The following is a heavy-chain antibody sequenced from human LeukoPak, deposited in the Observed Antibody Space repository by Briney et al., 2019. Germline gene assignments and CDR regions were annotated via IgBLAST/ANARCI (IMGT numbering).Heavy chain of an antibody. CDR2: INPNSGGT. CDR1: VYTFTGYY. J-gene: IGHJ4*02. V-gene: IGHV1-2*02. CDR3: ARDYTSTAPGLTIDY. Sequence: ASVKVSCKASVYTFTGYYMHWVRQAPGQGLEWMGWINPNSGGTNYAQKFQGRVTMTRDTSISTAYMELSRLRSDDTAVYYCARDYTSTAPGLTIDYWGQGTLVTVSS. D-gene: IGHD2-2*01.